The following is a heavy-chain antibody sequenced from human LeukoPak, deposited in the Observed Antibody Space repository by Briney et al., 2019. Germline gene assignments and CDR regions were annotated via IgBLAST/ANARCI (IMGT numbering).Heavy chain of an antibody. CDR2: IYYCGST. Sequence: SETLSLTCTVSGGSISSYYWSWIRQPPGKGLEWIGYIYYCGSTNYNPSLKSRVTISVDTSKNQFSLKLSSVTAADTAVYYCARRSGSSRPVYFDYWGQGTLVTVSS. D-gene: IGHD6-13*01. CDR3: ARRSGSSRPVYFDY. J-gene: IGHJ4*02. V-gene: IGHV4-59*08. CDR1: GGSISSYY.